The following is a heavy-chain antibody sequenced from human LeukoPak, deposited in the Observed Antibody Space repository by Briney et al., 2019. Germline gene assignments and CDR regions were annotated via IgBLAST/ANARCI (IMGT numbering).Heavy chain of an antibody. CDR3: ARVAGSGARNWFDP. Sequence: SQTLSLTCTVFGGSISSGGYYWSWIRQHPGKGLEWIGYIYYSGSTYYNPSLKSRVTISVDTSKNQFSLKLSSVTAADTAVYYCARVAGSGARNWFDPWGQGTLVTVSS. CDR1: GGSISSGGYY. J-gene: IGHJ5*02. CDR2: IYYSGST. D-gene: IGHD3-10*01. V-gene: IGHV4-31*03.